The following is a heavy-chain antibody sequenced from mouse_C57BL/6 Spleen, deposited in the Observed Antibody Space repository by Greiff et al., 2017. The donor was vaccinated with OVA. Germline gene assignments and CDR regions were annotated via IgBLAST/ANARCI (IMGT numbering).Heavy chain of an antibody. CDR3: ARASIYYDYDAWFAY. V-gene: IGHV5-17*01. CDR1: GFTFSDYG. Sequence: EVKVVESGGGLVKPGGSLKLSCAASGFTFSDYGMHWVRQAPEKGLEWVAYISSGSSTIYYADTVKGRFTISRDNAKNTLFLQMTSLRSEDTAMYDGARASIYYDYDAWFAYWGQGTLVTVSA. D-gene: IGHD2-4*01. CDR2: ISSGSSTI. J-gene: IGHJ3*01.